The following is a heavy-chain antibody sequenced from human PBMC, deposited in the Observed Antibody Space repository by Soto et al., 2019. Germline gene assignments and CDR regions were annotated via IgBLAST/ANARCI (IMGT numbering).Heavy chain of an antibody. CDR3: ARDRGLVRGVIIKNWFDP. CDR2: IVPIFGTA. V-gene: IGHV1-69*06. J-gene: IGHJ5*02. D-gene: IGHD3-10*01. Sequence: ASVKVSCKASGGNFSSYAISWVRQAPGQGLEWMGGIVPIFGTANYAQKFQGRVTITADKSTSTAYMELSSLRSEDTAVYYCARDRGLVRGVIIKNWFDPWSQGTLVTSPQ. CDR1: GGNFSSYA.